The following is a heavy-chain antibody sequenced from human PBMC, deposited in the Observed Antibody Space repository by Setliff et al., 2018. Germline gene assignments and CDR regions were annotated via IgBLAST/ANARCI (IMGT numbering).Heavy chain of an antibody. J-gene: IGHJ6*03. CDR1: GFTFSNYE. V-gene: IGHV3-48*03. CDR2: IRRSSGSDT. Sequence: PGGSLRLSCGASGFTFSNYEMNWVRQAPGKGLEWVAFIRRSSGSDTYYADSVKGRFTISRGNAMNSLYLQMNSLRAEDTAVYYCARVDLEISGDFRYMGVWGKGTTVTVSS. CDR3: ARVDLEISGDFRYMGV. D-gene: IGHD2-21*02.